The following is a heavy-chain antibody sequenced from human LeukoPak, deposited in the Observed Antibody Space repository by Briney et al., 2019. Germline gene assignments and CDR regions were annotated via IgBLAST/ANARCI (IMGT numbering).Heavy chain of an antibody. Sequence: RPSETLSLTCTVSGGSISSYYWSWIRQPPGKGLEWIGYIYYSGSTNYNPSLKSRVTISVDTSKNQFSLKLSSVTAADTAVYYCARGGPRDAFDIWGQGTMVTVSS. V-gene: IGHV4-59*01. D-gene: IGHD3-16*01. CDR2: IYYSGST. J-gene: IGHJ3*02. CDR3: ARGGPRDAFDI. CDR1: GGSISSYY.